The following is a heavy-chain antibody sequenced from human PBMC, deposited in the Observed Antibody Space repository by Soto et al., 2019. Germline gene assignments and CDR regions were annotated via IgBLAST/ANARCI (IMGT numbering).Heavy chain of an antibody. CDR1: GDTLTELS. CDR2: FDPEDGET. Sequence: ASVKVCCKVSGDTLTELSMHWVRQAPGKGLEWMGGFDPEDGETIYAQKFQGRVTMTEDTSTDTAYMELSSLRSEDTAVYYCATDLIVGATTSPDYWGQGTLVTVSS. J-gene: IGHJ4*02. V-gene: IGHV1-24*01. D-gene: IGHD1-26*01. CDR3: ATDLIVGATTSPDY.